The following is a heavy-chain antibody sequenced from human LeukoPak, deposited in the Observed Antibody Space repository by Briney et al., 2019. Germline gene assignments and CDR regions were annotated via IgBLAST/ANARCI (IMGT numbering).Heavy chain of an antibody. CDR1: GFTFSSCP. Sequence: PGGSLRLCCAASGFTFSSCPMSWVRQAPGKGLEWVSAISGSGGSTYYTDSFKGRFTISRDNSKNTLYLQMNSLRAEDTAVYYCATHYASGSYYYTPFDYWGQGTLVTVSS. D-gene: IGHD3-10*01. V-gene: IGHV3-23*01. CDR3: ATHYASGSYYYTPFDY. CDR2: ISGSGGST. J-gene: IGHJ4*02.